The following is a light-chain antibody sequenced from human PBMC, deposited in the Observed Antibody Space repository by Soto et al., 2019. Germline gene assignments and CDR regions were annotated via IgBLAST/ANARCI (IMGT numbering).Light chain of an antibody. V-gene: IGLV2-14*03. Sequence: QSALTQPASVSGSPGQSVTISCTGTSSDIGAYEYVSWYQQHPGGVPKLLIYDVSSRPSGVSSRFSGSKSGNTASLTISGLQPDDESDYYCSSCADSSARDYLFGGGTKLTVL. J-gene: IGLJ1*01. CDR2: DVS. CDR1: SSDIGAYEY. CDR3: SSCADSSARDYL.